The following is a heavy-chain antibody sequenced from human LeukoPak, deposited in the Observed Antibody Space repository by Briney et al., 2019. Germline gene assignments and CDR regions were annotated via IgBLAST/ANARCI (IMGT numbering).Heavy chain of an antibody. CDR3: ARNGITRTTWYLDY. D-gene: IGHD1-14*01. CDR1: GFSAGTNY. J-gene: IGHJ4*02. Sequence: GGSLRLSCAASGFSAGTNYAGWVSQGPGEGLEWVSIISGSGHGPVTYYANSVKARFTISRDNAKNSLYLQMISLRAEDAAVYYCARNGITRTTWYLDYWGQGILVTVSS. V-gene: IGHV3-66*01. CDR2: ISGSGHGPVT.